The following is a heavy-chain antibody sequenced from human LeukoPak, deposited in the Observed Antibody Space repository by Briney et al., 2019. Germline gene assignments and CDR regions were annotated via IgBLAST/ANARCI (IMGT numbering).Heavy chain of an antibody. D-gene: IGHD3-10*01. CDR1: GFTFSSYW. Sequence: GGSLRLSCAASGFTFSSYWMHWVRQAPGKGLVWVSRIKSDGSSTSYADSVKGRFTISRDNAKNTLYLQMNSLRAEDTAVYYCASTTGPGITMVRGVIIARIDYYYMDVWGKGTTVTISS. J-gene: IGHJ6*03. CDR2: IKSDGSST. CDR3: ASTTGPGITMVRGVIIARIDYYYMDV. V-gene: IGHV3-74*01.